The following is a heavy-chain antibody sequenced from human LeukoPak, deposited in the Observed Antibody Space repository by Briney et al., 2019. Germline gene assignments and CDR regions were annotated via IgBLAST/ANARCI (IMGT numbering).Heavy chain of an antibody. CDR2: INHSGST. J-gene: IGHJ6*03. CDR3: ARGRIQLWLPRYYMDV. V-gene: IGHV4-34*01. CDR1: RFTFSSYS. Sequence: PGGSLRLSCAASRFTFSSYSMNWVRQAPGKGLGWIVEINHSGSTNYNPSLKSRVTISVDTSKNQFSLKLSSVTAADTAVYYCARGRIQLWLPRYYMDVWGKGTTVTVSS. D-gene: IGHD5-18*01.